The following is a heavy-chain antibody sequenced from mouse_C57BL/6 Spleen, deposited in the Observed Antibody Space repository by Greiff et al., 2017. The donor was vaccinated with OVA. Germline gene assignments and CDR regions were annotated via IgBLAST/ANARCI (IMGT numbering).Heavy chain of an antibody. CDR3: AREGKPLDSDAMDY. Sequence: VQLQQSDAELVKPGASVKISCKVSGYTFTDHAIHWMKQRPEQGLEWIGYIYPRDGGTKYNEKFKGKATLTADKSSSTAYMQLNSLTSEDSTVDSCAREGKPLDSDAMDYWGQGTTLTVSS. J-gene: IGHJ4*01. CDR1: GYTFTDHA. D-gene: IGHD2-1*01. CDR2: IYPRDGGT. V-gene: IGHV1-78*01.